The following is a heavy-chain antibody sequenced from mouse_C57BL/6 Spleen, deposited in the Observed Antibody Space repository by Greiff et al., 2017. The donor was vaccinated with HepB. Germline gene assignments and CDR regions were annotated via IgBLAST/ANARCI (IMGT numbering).Heavy chain of an antibody. CDR1: GFTFSSYG. J-gene: IGHJ4*01. V-gene: IGHV5-6*01. Sequence: VQLKESGGDLVKPGGSLKLSCAASGFTFSSYGMSWVRQTPDKRLEWVATISSGGSYTYYTDSVKGRFPISRDNAKNTLYLQLSSLKSEDTAMYYCVGNYDYDVDYAMDYWGQGTSVTVSS. CDR3: VGNYDYDVDYAMDY. D-gene: IGHD2-4*01. CDR2: ISSGGSYT.